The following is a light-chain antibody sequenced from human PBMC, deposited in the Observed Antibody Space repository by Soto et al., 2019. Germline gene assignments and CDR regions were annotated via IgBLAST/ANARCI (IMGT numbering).Light chain of an antibody. CDR1: QSVSSSF. CDR2: GAS. J-gene: IGKJ1*01. CDR3: QQYGGSPAT. V-gene: IGKV3-20*01. Sequence: EIVLTQSPGTLSLSPGERATLSCRASQSVSSSFLAWYQHKPGQAPRLLIYGASFRATGIPDRFSGSGSGTDFTLTISRLEPEDFAVYYCQQYGGSPATFGQGTKVDIK.